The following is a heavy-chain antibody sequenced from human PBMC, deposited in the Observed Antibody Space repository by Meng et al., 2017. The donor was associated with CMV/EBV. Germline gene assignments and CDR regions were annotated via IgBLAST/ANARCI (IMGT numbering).Heavy chain of an antibody. Sequence: GGSLRLSCAASGFTFSSYGMHWVRQAPGKGLEWVSAIGTAGDTYYPGSVKGRFTISRENAKNSLYLQMNSLRAGDTAVYYCARGGPLRGFDIWGQGTMVTVSS. V-gene: IGHV3-13*01. CDR1: GFTFSSYG. J-gene: IGHJ3*02. CDR2: IGTAGDT. D-gene: IGHD3-16*01. CDR3: ARGGPLRGFDI.